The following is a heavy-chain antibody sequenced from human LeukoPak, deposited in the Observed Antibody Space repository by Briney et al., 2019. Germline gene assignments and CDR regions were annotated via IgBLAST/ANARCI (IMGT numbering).Heavy chain of an antibody. CDR3: ARLRYYYGSGSYTNWFDP. Sequence: SQTLSLTCAVSGGSISSGGYSWSWIRQPPGKGLEWIGYIYHSGSTYYNPSLKSRVTISVDRSKNQFSLKLSSVTAADTAVYYCARLRYYYGSGSYTNWFDPWGQGTLVTVSS. CDR2: IYHSGST. J-gene: IGHJ5*02. CDR1: GGSISSGGYS. V-gene: IGHV4-30-2*01. D-gene: IGHD3-10*01.